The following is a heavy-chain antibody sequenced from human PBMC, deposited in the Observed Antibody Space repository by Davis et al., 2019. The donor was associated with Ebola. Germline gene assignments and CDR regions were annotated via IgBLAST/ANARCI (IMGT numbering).Heavy chain of an antibody. CDR2: ISYDGSNK. J-gene: IGHJ4*02. CDR3: AKVRTTGTTTPGY. Sequence: PGGSLRLSCAASGFTFSSYVMHWVRQAPGKGLEWVAVISYDGSNKYYADSVKGRFTISRDNSKNTLYLQMNSLRAEDTAVYYCAKVRTTGTTTPGYWGQGTLVTVSS. D-gene: IGHD1-1*01. V-gene: IGHV3-30*18. CDR1: GFTFSSYV.